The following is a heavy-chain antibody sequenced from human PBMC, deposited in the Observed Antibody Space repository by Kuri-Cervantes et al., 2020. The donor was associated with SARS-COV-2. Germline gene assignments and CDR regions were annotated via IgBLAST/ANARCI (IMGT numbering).Heavy chain of an antibody. V-gene: IGHV3-20*04. D-gene: IGHD2-15*01. CDR2: INWNGGST. CDR1: GFTFDDYG. Sequence: GGSLRLSCAASGFTFDDYGMSWVRQAPGKGLEWVSGINWNGGSTGYADSVKGRFTISRDNAKNSLYLQMNSLRAEDTAVYYCARDYTGVVEGYYFDYWGQGTLVTVSS. J-gene: IGHJ4*02. CDR3: ARDYTGVVEGYYFDY.